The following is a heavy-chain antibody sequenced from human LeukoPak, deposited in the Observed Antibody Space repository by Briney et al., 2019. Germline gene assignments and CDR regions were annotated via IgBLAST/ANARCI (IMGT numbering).Heavy chain of an antibody. V-gene: IGHV3-43D*03. Sequence: PGGSLRLSCAASGFTFDDYAMHWVRHAPGKGLEWVSLISWGGGSTYYADSVKGRFTISRDNSKNSLYLQMNSLRAEDTALYYCAKEGYCSSTSCYGLDYWGQGTLVTVSS. D-gene: IGHD2-2*01. CDR2: ISWGGGST. CDR3: AKEGYCSSTSCYGLDY. J-gene: IGHJ4*02. CDR1: GFTFDDYA.